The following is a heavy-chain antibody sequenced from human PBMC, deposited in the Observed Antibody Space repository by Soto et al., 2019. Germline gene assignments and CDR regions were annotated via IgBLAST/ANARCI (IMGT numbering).Heavy chain of an antibody. CDR3: ARDGPYYYASRMDV. V-gene: IGHV3-53*04. J-gene: IGHJ6*02. Sequence: EVQLVESGGGLVQPGGSLRLSCAASGIPVSSNYMNWVRQAPGKGLEWVSVLHSGGDTYYANSVKGRFTISRHDSTNTLFLQMISLTAEDTAVYYCARDGPYYYASRMDVWGQGTTVTVSS. CDR1: GIPVSSNY. CDR2: LHSGGDT. D-gene: IGHD3-10*01.